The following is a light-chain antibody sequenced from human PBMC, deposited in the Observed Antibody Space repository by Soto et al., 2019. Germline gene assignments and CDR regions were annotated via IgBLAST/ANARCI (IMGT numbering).Light chain of an antibody. CDR1: QSVANNH. CDR2: AAS. Sequence: EVVLTQSPGTLSLSAGERATLSCRASQSVANNHLAGYEQRPGQAPRLLIYAASTRAAGIPDRFSGSGSGTDFTLTISRREPEDFVVFFCHHYGRSAIFTFGPGTTVDMK. V-gene: IGKV3-20*01. J-gene: IGKJ3*01. CDR3: HHYGRSAIFT.